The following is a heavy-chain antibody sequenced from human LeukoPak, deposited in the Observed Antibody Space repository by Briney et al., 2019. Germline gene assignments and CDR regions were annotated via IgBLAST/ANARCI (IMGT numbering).Heavy chain of an antibody. CDR3: ARALRPSDAFDI. Sequence: SETLSLTCAVYGGSFSGYYWSWIRQPPGKGLEWIGYIYYSGSTNYNPSLKSRVTISVDTSKNQLSLKLSSVTAADTAVYYCARALRPSDAFDIWGQGTMVTVSS. V-gene: IGHV4-59*01. CDR2: IYYSGST. J-gene: IGHJ3*02. CDR1: GGSFSGYY.